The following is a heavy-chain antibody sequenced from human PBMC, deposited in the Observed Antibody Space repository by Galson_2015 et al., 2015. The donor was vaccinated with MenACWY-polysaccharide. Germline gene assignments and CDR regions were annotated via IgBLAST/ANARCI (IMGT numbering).Heavy chain of an antibody. J-gene: IGHJ1*01. CDR1: GFIFSNFA. CDR3: PRDAGSGPWNFEH. CDR2: TWHDGSNK. D-gene: IGHD3-10*01. V-gene: IGHV3-33*01. Sequence: SLRLSCAASGFIFSNFAMHWVRQAPGKGLEWVAVTWHDGSNKYYADSVKGRFTISRDNSKNTVYLQMNSLRAEDTAVYYCPRDAGSGPWNFEHWGQGALVTVSS.